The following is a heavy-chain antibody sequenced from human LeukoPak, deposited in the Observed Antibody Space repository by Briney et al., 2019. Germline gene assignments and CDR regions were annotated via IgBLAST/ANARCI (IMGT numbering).Heavy chain of an antibody. J-gene: IGHJ4*02. D-gene: IGHD6-13*01. Sequence: ASVKVSCKASGYTFTGYYMHWVRQAPGQGLEWMGRINPNSGGTNYAQKFQGRVTMTRDTSISTAYMELSRLRSDDTAAYYCARVRRILYSSSWYYFDYWGQGTLVTVSS. CDR3: ARVRRILYSSSWYYFDY. V-gene: IGHV1-2*06. CDR1: GYTFTGYY. CDR2: INPNSGGT.